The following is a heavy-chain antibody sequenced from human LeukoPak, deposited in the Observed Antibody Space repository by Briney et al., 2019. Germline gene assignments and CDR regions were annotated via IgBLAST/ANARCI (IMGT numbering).Heavy chain of an antibody. CDR3: ARGGVDYYDSSGSVGY. D-gene: IGHD3-22*01. CDR2: INSDGSST. J-gene: IGHJ4*02. V-gene: IGHV3-74*03. CDR1: GFTFRSYW. Sequence: QPGGSLRLSCAASGFTFRSYWMHWVRQAPGKGLVWVSRINSDGSSTKYADFVKGRLTISRDNAKNTLYLQMNSLRAEDTAVYYCARGGVDYYDSSGSVGYWGQGTLVTVSS.